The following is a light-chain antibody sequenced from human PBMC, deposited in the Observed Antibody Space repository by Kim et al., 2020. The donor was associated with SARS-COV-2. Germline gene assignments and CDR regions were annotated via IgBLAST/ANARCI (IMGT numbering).Light chain of an antibody. CDR3: QQYGSSPPWT. J-gene: IGKJ1*01. CDR1: QSVSSSY. V-gene: IGKV3-20*01. Sequence: PGERATLSCRASQSVSSSYLAWYQQKPGQAPRLLIYGASSRATGIPDGFSGSGSGTDFTLTISRLEPEDFAVYYCQQYGSSPPWTFGQGTKVDIK. CDR2: GAS.